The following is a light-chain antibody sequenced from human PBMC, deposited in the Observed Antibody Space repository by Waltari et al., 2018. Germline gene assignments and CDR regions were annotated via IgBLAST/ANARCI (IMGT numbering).Light chain of an antibody. CDR3: QQYNDWS. J-gene: IGKJ2*01. Sequence: EIVMTQSPATLSLSPGERATLSCRASQSVSTNLAWYQQKPGQAPRLLIYGASTRVTGIPARFSGSGSGTEFTLTISSLQSEDFAVYYCQQYNDWSFGQGTKLEIK. CDR2: GAS. CDR1: QSVSTN. V-gene: IGKV3-15*01.